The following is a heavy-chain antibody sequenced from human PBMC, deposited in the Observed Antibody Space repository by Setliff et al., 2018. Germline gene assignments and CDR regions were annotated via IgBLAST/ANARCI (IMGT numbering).Heavy chain of an antibody. D-gene: IGHD6-13*01. CDR3: AGGIAAANWFDP. Sequence: ASVKVSCKASGYTFTRYGIGWVRQAPGQGLEWMGWVSGYNDKIYYAQKFQGRVTMTKDTSTSTVHMELRSLTSDDTAMYYCAGGIAAANWFDPWGQGTLVTVSS. J-gene: IGHJ5*02. CDR2: VSGYNDKI. CDR1: GYTFTRYG. V-gene: IGHV1-18*01.